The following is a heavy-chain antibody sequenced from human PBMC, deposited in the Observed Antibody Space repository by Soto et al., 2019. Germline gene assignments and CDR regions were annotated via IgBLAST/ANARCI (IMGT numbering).Heavy chain of an antibody. D-gene: IGHD3-3*01. Sequence: SGPTLVNPTQTLTLTCTFSGFSLSTSGVGVGWIRQPPGKALEWLALIYWDDDKRYSPSLKSRLTITKDTSKNQVVLTMTNMDPVDTATYYCAHSPNYDFWSGYYIFNWFDPWGQGTLVTVSS. CDR1: GFSLSTSGVG. CDR2: IYWDDDK. CDR3: AHSPNYDFWSGYYIFNWFDP. J-gene: IGHJ5*02. V-gene: IGHV2-5*02.